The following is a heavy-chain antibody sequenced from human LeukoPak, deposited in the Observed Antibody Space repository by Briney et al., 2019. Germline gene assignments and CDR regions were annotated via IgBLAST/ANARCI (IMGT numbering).Heavy chain of an antibody. J-gene: IGHJ4*02. CDR3: ARGPTPDFDF. CDR1: GGSISSSNW. Sequence: PSGTLSLTCAVSGGSISSSNWWSWVRQRPGKGLEWIGEIYHSGSTNYNPSLKSRVTLSVDTSKNQFSLKLSSVTAADTAVYYCARGPTPDFDFWGRGTLVTVSS. D-gene: IGHD2-15*01. CDR2: IYHSGST. V-gene: IGHV4-4*02.